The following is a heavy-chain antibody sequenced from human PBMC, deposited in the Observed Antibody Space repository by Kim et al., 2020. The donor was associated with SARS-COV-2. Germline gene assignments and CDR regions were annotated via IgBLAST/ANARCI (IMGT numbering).Heavy chain of an antibody. V-gene: IGHV3-33*06. Sequence: ADSVKGRFTISKDNSKNTLYLQMNSLRAEDTAVYYCAKSGGSGGWYETDYWGQGTLVTVSS. J-gene: IGHJ4*02. D-gene: IGHD6-19*01. CDR3: AKSGGSGGWYETDY.